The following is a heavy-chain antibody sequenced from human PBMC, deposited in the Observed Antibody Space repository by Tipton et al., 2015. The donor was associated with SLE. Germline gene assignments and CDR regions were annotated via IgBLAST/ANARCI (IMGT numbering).Heavy chain of an antibody. Sequence: LRLSCTVSGGSISSYYWSWIRQPPGKGLEWIGYIYYSGSTNYNPSLKSRVTISVDTSKNQFSLKLSSVTAADTAVYYCARGGAVASCYYYGMDVWAQGTTVTVS. D-gene: IGHD4-23*01. J-gene: IGHJ6*02. CDR2: IYYSGST. CDR1: GGSISSYY. CDR3: ARGGAVASCYYYGMDV. V-gene: IGHV4-59*01.